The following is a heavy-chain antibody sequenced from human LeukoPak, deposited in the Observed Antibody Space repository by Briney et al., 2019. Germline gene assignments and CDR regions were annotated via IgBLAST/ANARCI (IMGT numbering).Heavy chain of an antibody. CDR2: MFYRGST. V-gene: IGHV4-39*01. J-gene: IGHJ4*02. CDR1: GGSISRDSHC. Sequence: SETLSLTCTVSGGSISRDSHCWGWIRQPPGKGLEWIGSMFYRGSTYYNSSLTSRVTISADTSKNQFSLRLTSVTASDTAIYYCATTRLGWYATLDYWGQGTLVTVSS. CDR3: ATTRLGWYATLDY. D-gene: IGHD6-19*01.